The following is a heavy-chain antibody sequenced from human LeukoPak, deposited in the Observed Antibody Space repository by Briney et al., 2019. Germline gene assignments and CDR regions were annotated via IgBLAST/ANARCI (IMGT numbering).Heavy chain of an antibody. J-gene: IGHJ4*02. CDR1: GFTFSSYG. V-gene: IGHV3-30*02. Sequence: GGSLRLSCAASGFTFSSYGMHWVRQAPGKGLEWVAVIRYDGSNKYYADSVKGRFTISRDNSKNTLYLPMNSLRAEDTAVYYCAKGPRTVRFGDRHKGIFDYWGQGTLVTVSS. D-gene: IGHD3-10*01. CDR2: IRYDGSNK. CDR3: AKGPRTVRFGDRHKGIFDY.